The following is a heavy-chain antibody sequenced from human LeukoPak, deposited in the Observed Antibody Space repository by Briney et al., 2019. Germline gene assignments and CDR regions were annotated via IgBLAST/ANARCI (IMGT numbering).Heavy chain of an antibody. CDR1: GYSFTSYW. Sequence: HGESLKISRKGSGYSFTSYWIGWVRQMPGKGLEWMGIIYLGDSDTRYSPSFQGQVTISADKSISTAYLQWSSLKASDTAIYYCASPRSSVLTSAFDIWGQGTMVTVSS. J-gene: IGHJ3*02. D-gene: IGHD3-16*01. CDR2: IYLGDSDT. V-gene: IGHV5-51*01. CDR3: ASPRSSVLTSAFDI.